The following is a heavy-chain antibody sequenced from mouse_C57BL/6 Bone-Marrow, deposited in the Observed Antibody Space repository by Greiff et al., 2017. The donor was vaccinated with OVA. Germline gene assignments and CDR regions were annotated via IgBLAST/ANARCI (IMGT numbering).Heavy chain of an antibody. V-gene: IGHV1-18*01. Sequence: VQLQQSGPELVKPGASVKIPCKASGYTFTDYNMDWVKQSHGKSLEWIGDINPNNGGTIYNQKFKGKATLTVDKSSSTAYMELRSLTSEDTAVYYCARQLYGSSPWFAYWGQGTLVTVSA. CDR1: GYTFTDYN. CDR3: ARQLYGSSPWFAY. CDR2: INPNNGGT. D-gene: IGHD1-1*01. J-gene: IGHJ3*01.